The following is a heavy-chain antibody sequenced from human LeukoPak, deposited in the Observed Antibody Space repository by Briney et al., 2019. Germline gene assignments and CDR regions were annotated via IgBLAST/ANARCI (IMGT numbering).Heavy chain of an antibody. CDR3: ARGSRYSSSWYVDY. J-gene: IGHJ4*02. CDR2: MNSDGSRT. Sequence: GGSLRPSRAASGFTFSSFWMHWVRQTPGKGPVWVSSMNSDGSRTTYADSVKGRFTISRDNAKNTLYLQMNSLRVEDTAVYYCARGSRYSSSWYVDYWGQGTLVTVSS. CDR1: GFTFSSFW. D-gene: IGHD6-13*01. V-gene: IGHV3-74*01.